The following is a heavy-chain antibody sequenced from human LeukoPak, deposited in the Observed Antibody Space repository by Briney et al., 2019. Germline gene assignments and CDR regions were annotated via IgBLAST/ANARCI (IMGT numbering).Heavy chain of an antibody. CDR3: AKTLVPVEYYYYYYGMDV. D-gene: IGHD6-13*01. CDR2: IIPIFGTA. V-gene: IGHV1-69*13. J-gene: IGHJ6*02. Sequence: GASVKVSCKASGGTFSSYAISWVRQAPGQGLEWMGGIIPIFGTANYAQKFQGRVTITADESTSTAYMELSSLRSEDTAVYYCAKTLVPVEYYYYYYGMDVWGQGTTVTVSS. CDR1: GGTFSSYA.